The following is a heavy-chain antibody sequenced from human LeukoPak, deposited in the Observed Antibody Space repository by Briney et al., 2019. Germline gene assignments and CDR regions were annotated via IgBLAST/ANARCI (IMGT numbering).Heavy chain of an antibody. Sequence: GASVKVSCKASGYTFTSYDINWVRQATGQGLEWMGWMNPNSGNTGYAQKFQGRVTITRNTSISTADMELSSLRSEDTAVYYCARVRAARNWFDPWGQGTLVTVSS. V-gene: IGHV1-8*03. D-gene: IGHD4-17*01. CDR3: ARVRAARNWFDP. CDR1: GYTFTSYD. CDR2: MNPNSGNT. J-gene: IGHJ5*02.